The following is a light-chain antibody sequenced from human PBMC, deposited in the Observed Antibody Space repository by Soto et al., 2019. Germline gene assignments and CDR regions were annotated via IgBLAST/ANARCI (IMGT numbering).Light chain of an antibody. V-gene: IGKV3-20*01. CDR1: LTGNNNY. CDR2: GVY. CDR3: QHYGYSRWT. J-gene: IGKJ1*01. Sequence: IVLTQSPGTLSLSPGERATLSCRASLTGNNNYLAWYQHKSGQAPRLLIYGVYTRATGIPDRFTGSGSGTEFTLTITRLEPEGSAVYFCQHYGYSRWTFGQGTKVEIK.